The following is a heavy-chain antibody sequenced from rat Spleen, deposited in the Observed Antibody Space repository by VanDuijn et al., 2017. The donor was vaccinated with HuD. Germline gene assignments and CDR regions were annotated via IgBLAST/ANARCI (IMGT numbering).Heavy chain of an antibody. Sequence: EAQLVDFGGGLVQPGGSLKLSLAGSGFPFSDYAMAWVRQSIKKGLEWVATISSSGGRTYYRDSVKGRFTISRDNAKSTLYLQMNSLRSEDTANYYCARGGFFRYWGQGVMVTVSS. CDR1: GFPFSDYA. D-gene: IGHD1-6*01. CDR3: ARGGFFRY. J-gene: IGHJ2*01. V-gene: IGHV5-7*01. CDR2: ISSSGGRT.